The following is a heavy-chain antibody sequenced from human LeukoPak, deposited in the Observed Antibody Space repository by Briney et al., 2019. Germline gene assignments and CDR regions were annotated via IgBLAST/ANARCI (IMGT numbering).Heavy chain of an antibody. J-gene: IGHJ6*03. CDR2: IYYSGST. CDR3: ARGVMEGGGYYYYMDV. CDR1: GGSISSYY. V-gene: IGHV4-59*01. D-gene: IGHD2-21*01. Sequence: SETLSLTCTVSGGSISSYYWSWIRQPPGKGLEWIGYIYYSGSTNYNPSLKSRVTISVDTSKNQFSLKLSSVTAADTAVYYCARGVMEGGGYYYYMDVWGKGTTVTVSS.